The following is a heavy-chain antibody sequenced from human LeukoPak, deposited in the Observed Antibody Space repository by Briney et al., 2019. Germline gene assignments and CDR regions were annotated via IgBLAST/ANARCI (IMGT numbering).Heavy chain of an antibody. V-gene: IGHV3-53*01. CDR3: ARGVEPLAANTLAY. Sequence: PGGSLRLSCAASGFTVITNVMTWLRQAPGKGLEWVSVLYSDGNTKYADSVQGRFTISRDNSKNTLYLEMNSLSPDDTAVYYCARGVEPLAANTLAYWGQGTLVTVSS. D-gene: IGHD1-14*01. J-gene: IGHJ4*02. CDR2: LYSDGNT. CDR1: GFTVITNV.